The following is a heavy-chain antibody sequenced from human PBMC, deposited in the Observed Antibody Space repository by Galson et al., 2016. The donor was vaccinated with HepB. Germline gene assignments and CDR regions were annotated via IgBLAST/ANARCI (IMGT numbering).Heavy chain of an antibody. CDR1: GSSFSRNS. Sequence: SLRLSCAGSGSSFSRNSMNWVRQAPGKGLEWVSSISGNSEFIHYADSVKGRFTISRDNAKNSLYLQMNSLRAEDTAVYYCARDRDGYCSGGRCYKLAFDYWGQGTLVTVSS. CDR3: ARDRDGYCSGGRCYKLAFDY. V-gene: IGHV3-21*01. CDR2: ISGNSEFI. D-gene: IGHD2-15*01. J-gene: IGHJ4*02.